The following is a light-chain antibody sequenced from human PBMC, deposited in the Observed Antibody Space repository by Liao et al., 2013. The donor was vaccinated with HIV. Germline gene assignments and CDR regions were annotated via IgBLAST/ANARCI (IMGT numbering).Light chain of an antibody. CDR3: QAWDSRADVV. Sequence: SYVLTQPPSVSVAPGKTARMTCGGNNIGNKLVHWYQQKPGQAPVLVIYQGTKRPSEIAERFSGSYSGNTATLTISGTQALDEADYFCQAWDSRADVVFGGGTKLTVL. V-gene: IGLV3-21*01. CDR2: QGT. J-gene: IGLJ2*01. CDR1: NIGNKL.